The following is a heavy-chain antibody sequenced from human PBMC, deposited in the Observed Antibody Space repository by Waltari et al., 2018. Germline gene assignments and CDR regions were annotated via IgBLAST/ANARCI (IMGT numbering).Heavy chain of an antibody. CDR3: TRNPGY. J-gene: IGHJ4*02. CDR1: DFFTDYW. V-gene: IGHV3-74*03. CDR2: MKTDGTSI. Sequence: EVQLVNSGGGLVQPGGSLRLSCAASDFFTDYWLDWVRQAPGKGLVWVSRMKTDGTSITYADSVKGRFTISRDSAKNTYYLQRNSLRAEDTAVYYCTRNPGYWGQGTLVTVSS.